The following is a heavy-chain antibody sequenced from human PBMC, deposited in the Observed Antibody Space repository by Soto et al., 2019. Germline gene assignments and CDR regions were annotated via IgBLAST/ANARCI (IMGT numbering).Heavy chain of an antibody. J-gene: IGHJ6*02. Sequence: SVKVSCKASGFTFTSSAVQWVRQARGQRLEWIGWIVVGSGNTNYAQKFQERVTITRDMSTSTAYMELSSLRSEDTAVYYCAATATSPAPYYYYGMDVWGQGTTVTVSS. CDR3: AATATSPAPYYYYGMDV. D-gene: IGHD2-15*01. V-gene: IGHV1-58*01. CDR1: GFTFTSSA. CDR2: IVVGSGNT.